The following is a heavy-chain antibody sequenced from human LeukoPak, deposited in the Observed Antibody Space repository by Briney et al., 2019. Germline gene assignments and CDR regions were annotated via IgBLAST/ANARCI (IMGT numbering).Heavy chain of an antibody. V-gene: IGHV3-23*01. CDR3: AKDRDIAVAGPDAFDI. J-gene: IGHJ3*02. CDR2: ISGSGGST. Sequence: GGSLRLSCAASGFTFSSYAMSWVRQAPGKGLEWVSAISGSGGSTYYADSVKGRFTISRDNSENTLYLQMNSLRAEDTAVYYCAKDRDIAVAGPDAFDIWGQGTMVTVSS. D-gene: IGHD6-19*01. CDR1: GFTFSSYA.